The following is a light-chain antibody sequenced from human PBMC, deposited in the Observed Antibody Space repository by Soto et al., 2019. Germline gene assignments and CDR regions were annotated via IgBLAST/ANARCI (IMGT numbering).Light chain of an antibody. J-gene: IGLJ2*01. CDR1: SSNIGAGFD. CDR3: QTWGTGIQV. V-gene: IGLV1-40*01. Sequence: QSVLTQPPSVSGAPGQRLTISCAGTSSNIGAGFDVHWYQQLPGTAPKLLIYANDDRPSGVPDRFSGSTSGTSASLAITGLQAEDAADYYCQTWGTGIQVFGGGTKLTVL. CDR2: AND.